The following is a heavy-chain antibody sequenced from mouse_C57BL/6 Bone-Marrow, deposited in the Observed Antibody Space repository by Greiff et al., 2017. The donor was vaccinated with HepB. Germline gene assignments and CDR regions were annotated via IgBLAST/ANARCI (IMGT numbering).Heavy chain of an antibody. D-gene: IGHD1-1*01. Sequence: DVMLVESGGGLVQPGGSLKLSCAASGFTFSDYYMYWVRQTPEKRLEWVAYISNGGGSTYYPDTVKGRFTISRDNAKNTLYLQMSRLKSEDTAMYYCARHYYGSSSWHYFDYWGQGTTLTVSS. V-gene: IGHV5-12*01. CDR1: GFTFSDYY. J-gene: IGHJ2*01. CDR3: ARHYYGSSSWHYFDY. CDR2: ISNGGGST.